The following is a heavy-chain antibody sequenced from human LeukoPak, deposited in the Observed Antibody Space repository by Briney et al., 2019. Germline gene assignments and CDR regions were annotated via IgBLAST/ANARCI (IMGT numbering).Heavy chain of an antibody. CDR1: GYTFTSYG. CDR2: ISAYNGNT. Sequence: ASVTVSCMASGYTFTSYGISWVRQAPGQGREGMGWISAYNGNTNYAQKLQGRVTMTTDTSTSTAYMELRSLRSDDTAVYYCARLLRSYYYYYYMDVWGKGTTVTVSS. J-gene: IGHJ6*03. CDR3: ARLLRSYYYYYYMDV. V-gene: IGHV1-18*01. D-gene: IGHD2-15*01.